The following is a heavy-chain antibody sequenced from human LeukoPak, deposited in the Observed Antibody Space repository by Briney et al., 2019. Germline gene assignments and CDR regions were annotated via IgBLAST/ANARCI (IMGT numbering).Heavy chain of an antibody. CDR3: ARTSPVTIFGVVSVGGAFDI. Sequence: ASVKVSCMASGYTFTSYGISWVRQAPGRGLEWMGWISAYNGNTNYAQKLQGRVTMTTDTSTSTAYMELRSLRSDDTTVYYCARTSPVTIFGVVSVGGAFDIWGQGTMVTVSS. D-gene: IGHD3-3*01. V-gene: IGHV1-18*01. CDR1: GYTFTSYG. J-gene: IGHJ3*02. CDR2: ISAYNGNT.